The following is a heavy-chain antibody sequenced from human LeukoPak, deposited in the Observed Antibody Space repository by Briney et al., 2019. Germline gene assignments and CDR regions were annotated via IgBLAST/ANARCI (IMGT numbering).Heavy chain of an antibody. Sequence: SETLSLTCTVSGGSISSGGYYWSWIRQPPGKGLEWIGYIYHSGSTYYNPSLKSRVTISVDRSKNQFSLKLSSVTAADTAVYYCARHGDYGDYDPFYYYYYMDVRGKGTTVTVSS. V-gene: IGHV4-30-2*01. D-gene: IGHD4-17*01. CDR1: GGSISSGGYY. J-gene: IGHJ6*03. CDR2: IYHSGST. CDR3: ARHGDYGDYDPFYYYYYMDV.